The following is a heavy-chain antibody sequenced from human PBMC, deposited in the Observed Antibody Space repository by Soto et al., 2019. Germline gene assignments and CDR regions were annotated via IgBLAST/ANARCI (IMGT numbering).Heavy chain of an antibody. Sequence: SETLSLTCTVSGGSISSGGYYWSWIRQHPGKGLEWIGYIYYSGSTYYNPSLKSRVTISVDTSKNQFSLKLSSVTAADTAVYYCARGRVVTAYFDYWGQGTLVTVS. CDR2: IYYSGST. D-gene: IGHD3-22*01. CDR1: GGSISSGGYY. V-gene: IGHV4-31*03. J-gene: IGHJ4*02. CDR3: ARGRVVTAYFDY.